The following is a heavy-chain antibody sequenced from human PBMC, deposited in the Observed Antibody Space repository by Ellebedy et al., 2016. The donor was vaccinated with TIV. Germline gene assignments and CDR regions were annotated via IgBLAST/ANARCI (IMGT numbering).Heavy chain of an antibody. V-gene: IGHV1-2*02. CDR3: ARSVMKVVTAAPLGY. J-gene: IGHJ4*02. D-gene: IGHD3-22*01. CDR2: LNVASTDT. CDR1: GYTFTGYY. Sequence: AASVKVSCKASGYTFTGYYIHWVRQAPGQGLEWMGWLNVASTDTNYAQRFRDRVTMTRDTSISTAYMDLSRLTSDDTAVYYRARSVMKVVTAAPLGYWGQGTLVTVSS.